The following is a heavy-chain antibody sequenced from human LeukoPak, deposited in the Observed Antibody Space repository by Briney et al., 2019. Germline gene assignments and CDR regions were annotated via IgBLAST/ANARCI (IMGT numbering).Heavy chain of an antibody. CDR1: GGSFSGYY. J-gene: IGHJ4*02. Sequence: SETLSLTCAVCGGSFSGYYWSWIRQPPGKGLEWIGEINHSGSTNYNPSLKSRVTISVDTSKNQFSLKLSSVTAADTAVYYCARQNREGATKLFDYWGQGTLVTVSS. CDR3: ARQNREGATKLFDY. V-gene: IGHV4-34*01. CDR2: INHSGST. D-gene: IGHD1-26*01.